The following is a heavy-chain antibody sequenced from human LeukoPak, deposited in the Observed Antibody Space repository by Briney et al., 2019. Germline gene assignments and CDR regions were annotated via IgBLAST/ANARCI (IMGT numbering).Heavy chain of an antibody. CDR3: ARAEKRTTVTTDDAFDI. J-gene: IGHJ3*02. V-gene: IGHV1-2*02. Sequence: ASVKVSCKASGYTFTGYYMHWVRQAPGQGLEWMGWINPNSGGTNYAQKFQGRVTMTRDTSISTAYMELSRLRSDDTAVYYCARAEKRTTVTTDDAFDIWGQGTMVTVSS. CDR2: INPNSGGT. CDR1: GYTFTGYY. D-gene: IGHD4-17*01.